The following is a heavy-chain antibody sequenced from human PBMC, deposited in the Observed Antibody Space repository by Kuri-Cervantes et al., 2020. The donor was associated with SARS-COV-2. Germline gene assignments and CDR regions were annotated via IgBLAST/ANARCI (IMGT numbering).Heavy chain of an antibody. V-gene: IGHV2-70*11. CDR3: ARIQATTVIADY. J-gene: IGHJ4*02. Sequence: SGPTLGKPTQTLTLTCTLSGFSLNTSGMCVGWIRRPPGKALEWLARIDWDDDKYYSTSLKTRLTISKDTSKNQVVLTMTNMDPVDTATYYCARIQATTVIADYWGQGTLVTVSS. D-gene: IGHD4-11*01. CDR2: IDWDDDK. CDR1: GFSLNTSGMC.